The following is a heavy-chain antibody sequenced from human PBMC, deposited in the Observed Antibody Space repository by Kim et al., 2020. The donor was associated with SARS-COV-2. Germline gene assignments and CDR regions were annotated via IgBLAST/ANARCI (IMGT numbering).Heavy chain of an antibody. CDR3: ARGYYDILTGHPYFDY. J-gene: IGHJ4*02. CDR2: IYYSGST. D-gene: IGHD3-9*01. V-gene: IGHV4-31*03. CDR1: GGSISSGGYY. Sequence: SETLSLTCTVSGGSISSGGYYWSWIRQHPGKGLEWIGYIYYSGSTYYNPSLKSRVTISVDTSKNQFSLKLSSVTAADTVVYYCARGYYDILTGHPYFDYWGQGTLVTVSS.